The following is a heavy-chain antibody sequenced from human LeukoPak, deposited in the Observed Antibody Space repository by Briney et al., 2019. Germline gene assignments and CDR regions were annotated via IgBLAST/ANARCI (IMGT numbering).Heavy chain of an antibody. V-gene: IGHV3-30*02. D-gene: IGHD1-7*01. J-gene: IGHJ5*02. CDR1: ASTFSSYG. CDR3: AISISAGELRGFDP. CDR2: IRYDGSNK. Sequence: PGGCLRLSCAASASTFSSYGMRWVRQAAGKGLEWVAFIRYDGSNKYYADSVKGRFANSRDNSKDTLYLHMMSLQADGPAAEDRAISISAGELRGFDPWGQGTLVTVSS.